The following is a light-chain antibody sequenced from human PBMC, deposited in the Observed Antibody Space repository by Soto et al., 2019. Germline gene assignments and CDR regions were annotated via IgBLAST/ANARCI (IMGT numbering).Light chain of an antibody. CDR1: STDVGAHNY. CDR2: EVT. Sequence: QSALAQPASVSGSPGQSITISCTGTSTDVGAHNYIAWYQQHPGKAPKLIIYEVTNRPSGVSYRFSASKSGNTASLTISGLHSEDEADYYCISYTGKSASYVFGTGTKVTVL. J-gene: IGLJ1*01. V-gene: IGLV2-14*01. CDR3: ISYTGKSASYV.